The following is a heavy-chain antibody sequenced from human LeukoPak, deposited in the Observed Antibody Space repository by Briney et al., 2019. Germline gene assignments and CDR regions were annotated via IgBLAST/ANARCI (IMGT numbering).Heavy chain of an antibody. V-gene: IGHV3-74*01. J-gene: IGHJ5*02. CDR3: ARALFLGDWFDP. CDR1: GFTFGTYW. D-gene: IGHD3-16*01. Sequence: GGSRGLSCAASGFTFGTYWMHWFAQAPGKGRFWFSRINSDGSSTSYADSVKGRFTISRDNAKSTLYLQMNSLRAEDTAVYYCARALFLGDWFDPWGQGTLVTVSS. CDR2: INSDGSST.